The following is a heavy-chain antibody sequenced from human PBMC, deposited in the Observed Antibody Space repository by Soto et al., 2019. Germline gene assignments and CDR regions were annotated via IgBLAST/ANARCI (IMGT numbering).Heavy chain of an antibody. V-gene: IGHV3-23*01. D-gene: IGHD4-17*01. J-gene: IGHJ3*02. CDR1: GFTFSSYA. CDR2: ISGSGGST. Sequence: QPGWSLRLSCAASGFTFSSYAMSLVRQAPGKGLEWVSAISGSGGSTYYADSVEGRFNISRDNSKNTLYLQMNSLRAEDTAVYYCAKDLINRGTTPTDDAFDIWGEGTMVTVSS. CDR3: AKDLINRGTTPTDDAFDI.